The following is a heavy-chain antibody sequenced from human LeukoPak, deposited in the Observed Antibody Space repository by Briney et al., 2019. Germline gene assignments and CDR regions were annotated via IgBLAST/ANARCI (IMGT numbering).Heavy chain of an antibody. J-gene: IGHJ5*02. CDR1: GYTFTSYN. V-gene: IGHV1-8*01. CDR2: MSPNSANV. CDR3: AREAQGRYFDWLLRSAPYNWFDP. D-gene: IGHD3-9*01. Sequence: ASVKVSCKASGYTFTSYNLNWVRQATGQGLEWVAWMSPNSANVGYAQKFQGRVTMTWNTSISTAYMELSSLRSEDTAVYYCAREAQGRYFDWLLRSAPYNWFDPWGQGTLVTVSS.